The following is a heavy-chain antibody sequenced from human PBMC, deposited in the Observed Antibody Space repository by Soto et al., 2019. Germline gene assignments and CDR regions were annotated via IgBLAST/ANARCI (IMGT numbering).Heavy chain of an antibody. V-gene: IGHV4-31*03. CDR1: GGSISSGGYY. Sequence: PSETLSLTCTVSGGSISSGGYYWSWIRQHPGKGLEWIGYIYYSGSTYYNPSLKSRVTISVDTSKNQFSLKLSSVTAADTAVYYCAREDSSSWYWFDPWGQGTLVTVSS. D-gene: IGHD6-13*01. CDR3: AREDSSSWYWFDP. J-gene: IGHJ5*02. CDR2: IYYSGST.